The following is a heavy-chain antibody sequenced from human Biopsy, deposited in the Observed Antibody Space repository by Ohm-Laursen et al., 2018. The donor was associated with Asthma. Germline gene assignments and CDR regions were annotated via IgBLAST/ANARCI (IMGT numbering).Heavy chain of an antibody. D-gene: IGHD3-10*01. CDR3: AKDRVRINSAYYFDY. J-gene: IGHJ4*02. V-gene: IGHV3-30*18. CDR1: GFTFSSYG. Sequence: SLRLSCEASGFTFSSYGMHWVRQAPGKGLEWVAVILSDGRDKYYADSVKGRFTISRDNSKNTLYLHMHSLRAEDTAVYFCAKDRVRINSAYYFDYWGQGTLVTVSS. CDR2: ILSDGRDK.